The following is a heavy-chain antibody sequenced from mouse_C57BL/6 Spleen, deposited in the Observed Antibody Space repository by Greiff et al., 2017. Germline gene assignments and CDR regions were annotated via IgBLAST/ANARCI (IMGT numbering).Heavy chain of an antibody. CDR1: GFTFSDYG. D-gene: IGHD1-1*01. V-gene: IGHV5-17*01. Sequence: EVKLMESGGGLVKPGGSLKLSCAASGFTFSDYGMHWVRQAPEQGLEWVAYISSGSSTIYYADTVKGRFTISRDNAKNTLFLQMTSLRSEDTAMYYCARPYYYGSSDMDYWGQGTSVTVSS. CDR3: ARPYYYGSSDMDY. CDR2: ISSGSSTI. J-gene: IGHJ4*01.